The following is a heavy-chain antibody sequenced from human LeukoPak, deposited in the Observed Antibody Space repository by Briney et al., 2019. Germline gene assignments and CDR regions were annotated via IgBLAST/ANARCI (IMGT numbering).Heavy chain of an antibody. J-gene: IGHJ6*03. Sequence: KSSETLSLTCTVSGDSISSSYWSWIRQPPGKGLEWIGYILHSGSTNNNPSLQSRVTISLDTSKNQFSLKLSSVTAADTAVYYCAREVPDIVLYYYYYMDVWGKGTTVTVSS. CDR2: ILHSGST. CDR1: GDSISSSY. D-gene: IGHD2-15*01. CDR3: AREVPDIVLYYYYYMDV. V-gene: IGHV4-59*12.